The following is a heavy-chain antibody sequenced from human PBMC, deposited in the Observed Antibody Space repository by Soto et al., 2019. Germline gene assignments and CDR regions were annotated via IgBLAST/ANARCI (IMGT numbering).Heavy chain of an antibody. D-gene: IGHD3-3*01. V-gene: IGHV4-34*01. CDR1: GGSFSGYY. CDR2: INHSGST. CDR3: ARRGVYDFWSGYYPAEYFQH. Sequence: ETLSLTCAVYGGSFSGYYWSWIRQPPGKGLEWIGEINHSGSTNYNPSLKSRVTISVDTSKNQFSLKLSSVTAADTAVYYCARRGVYDFWSGYYPAEYFQHWGQGTLVTVSS. J-gene: IGHJ1*01.